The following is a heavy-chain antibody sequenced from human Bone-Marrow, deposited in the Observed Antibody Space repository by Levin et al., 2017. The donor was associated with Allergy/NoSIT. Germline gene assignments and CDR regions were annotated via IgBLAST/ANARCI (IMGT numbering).Heavy chain of an antibody. CDR3: ATAPLYQLPVDSDD. Sequence: SETLSLTCTFPGGFFTNYYWTWIRRPPGKGLEWVGHITDSGSTNYNPSLRSRVTMSVDMSRNQFSLKLRSVTAADTAVYYCATAPLYQLPVDSDDWGQGTLVTVSS. J-gene: IGHJ4*02. V-gene: IGHV4-59*01. D-gene: IGHD2-2*01. CDR1: GGFFTNYY. CDR2: ITDSGST.